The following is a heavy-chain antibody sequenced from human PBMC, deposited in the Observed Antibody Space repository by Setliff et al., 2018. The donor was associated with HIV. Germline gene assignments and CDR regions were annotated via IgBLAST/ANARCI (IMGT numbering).Heavy chain of an antibody. CDR3: ARDGGSYLRYFDY. Sequence: ASVKVSCKASGYSFASYGIAWVRQAPGQGLEYMGWVSGYNGDTVYAQSFQGKVTMTTDRSATTGYMELRSLRSDDTAIYYCARDGGSYLRYFDYWGQGTLVTVSS. CDR2: VSGYNGDT. D-gene: IGHD1-26*01. J-gene: IGHJ4*02. CDR1: GYSFASYG. V-gene: IGHV1-18*01.